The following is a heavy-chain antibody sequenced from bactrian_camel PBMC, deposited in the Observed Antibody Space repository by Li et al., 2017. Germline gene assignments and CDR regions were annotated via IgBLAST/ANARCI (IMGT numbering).Heavy chain of an antibody. D-gene: IGHD5*01. CDR1: GVTSDGSD. J-gene: IGHJ4*01. V-gene: IGHV3S55*01. Sequence: HVQLVESGGGSVKPGDSLTLSCTGAGVTSDGSDIDWYRQAPPNECALVSSISADGSTTYAASVKGRFTISQDKAKNTVYLQMNSLKPEDTATYYCGAVERGRQYALGCVGHGTQVTVS. CDR2: ISADGST.